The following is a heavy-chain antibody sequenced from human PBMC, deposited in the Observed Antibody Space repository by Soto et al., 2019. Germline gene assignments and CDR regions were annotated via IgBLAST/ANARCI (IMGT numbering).Heavy chain of an antibody. CDR1: GFPFSSYA. CDR2: ISGSGGST. V-gene: IGHV3-23*01. J-gene: IGHJ3*02. CDR3: AIRAAHAFDI. Sequence: LXXSFATSGFPFSSYAMSWVRQAPGKGLEWVSAISGSGGSTYYADSVKGRFTIYRDNSKNMLYLQMNSMRAEDTAVYYCAIRAAHAFDIWGQRTMVT. D-gene: IGHD6-25*01.